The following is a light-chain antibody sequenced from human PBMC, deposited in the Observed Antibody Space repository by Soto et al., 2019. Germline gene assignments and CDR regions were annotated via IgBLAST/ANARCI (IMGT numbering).Light chain of an antibody. CDR1: QSVSSD. J-gene: IGKJ5*01. V-gene: IGKV3-15*01. Sequence: EIVMTQSPATLSVSPGERVTLSCRASQSVSSDLAWYQQKPGQSPRLLIYGASTRATGIPARFSGSGSGTEFTLPLRRLQSADFAVYYCQQYTNWPLIFGQGTRLEIK. CDR2: GAS. CDR3: QQYTNWPLI.